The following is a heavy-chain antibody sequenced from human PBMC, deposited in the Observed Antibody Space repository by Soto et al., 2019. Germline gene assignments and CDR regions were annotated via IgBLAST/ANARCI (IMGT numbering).Heavy chain of an antibody. V-gene: IGHV4-59*01. CDR3: ARCFCGNYPSRPEEQYYFDS. CDR2: TYYSGYT. D-gene: IGHD1-26*01. CDR1: GDSIRSYY. Sequence: ETLSLTCTVSGDSIRSYYWSWIRQPPGKGLEWIGYTYYSGYTSYNPSLKSRVTISVDTSKNRFSLKLNSVPAADTAVYYCARCFCGNYPSRPEEQYYFDSWGQGTLVTVSS. J-gene: IGHJ4*02.